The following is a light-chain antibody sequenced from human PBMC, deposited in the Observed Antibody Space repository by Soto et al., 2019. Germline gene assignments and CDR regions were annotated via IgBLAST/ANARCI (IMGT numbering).Light chain of an antibody. CDR2: EVT. CDR3: SSHTSVNTRV. Sequence: QSVLTQPPSASGTPGQRVTVSCSGSSSNIGTNYVYWYQQLPGTAPTLLIYEVTQRPSGVSNRFSGSKSGNTASLTISGLQAEDEADYYCSSHTSVNTRVFGTGTKVTVL. V-gene: IGLV1-47*01. CDR1: SSNIGTNY. J-gene: IGLJ1*01.